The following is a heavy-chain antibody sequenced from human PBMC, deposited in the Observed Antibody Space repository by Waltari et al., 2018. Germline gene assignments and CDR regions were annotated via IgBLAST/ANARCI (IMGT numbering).Heavy chain of an antibody. CDR1: GFTFSSYA. J-gene: IGHJ4*02. CDR3: ANWPGGSSFDY. V-gene: IGHV3-23*03. CDR2: IYSGGSST. Sequence: EVQLLESGGGLVQPGGSLRLSCAASGFTFSSYAMSWVRQAPGKGLEWVSVIYSGGSSTYYADSVKGRFTISRDNSKNTLYLQMNSLRAEDTAVYYCANWPGGSSFDYWGQGTLVTVSS. D-gene: IGHD2-15*01.